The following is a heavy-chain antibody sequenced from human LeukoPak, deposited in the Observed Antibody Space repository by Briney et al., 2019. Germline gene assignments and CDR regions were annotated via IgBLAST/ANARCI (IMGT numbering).Heavy chain of an antibody. V-gene: IGHV4-39*07. Sequence: SETLSLTCTVSGGSISSSSYYWGWIRQPPGKGLEWIGSIYYSGSTYYNPSLKSRVTISVDTSKNQFSLKLSSVTAADTAVYYCASHSSSLFYYYYYYMDVWGKGTTVTVSS. CDR2: IYYSGST. J-gene: IGHJ6*03. D-gene: IGHD6-13*01. CDR3: ASHSSSLFYYYYYYMDV. CDR1: GGSISSSSYY.